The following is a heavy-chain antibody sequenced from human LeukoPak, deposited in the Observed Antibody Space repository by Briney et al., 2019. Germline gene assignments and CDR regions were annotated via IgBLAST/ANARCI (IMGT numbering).Heavy chain of an antibody. CDR3: ARDHSNHAFDI. J-gene: IGHJ3*02. CDR2: IIPILGIA. CDR1: GYTFTSYA. Sequence: ASVKVSCKASGYTFTSYAISWVRQAPGQGLEWMGRIIPILGIANYAQKFQGRVTITADKSTSTAYMELSSLRSEDTAVYYCARDHSNHAFDIWGQGTMVTVSS. V-gene: IGHV1-69*04. D-gene: IGHD4-11*01.